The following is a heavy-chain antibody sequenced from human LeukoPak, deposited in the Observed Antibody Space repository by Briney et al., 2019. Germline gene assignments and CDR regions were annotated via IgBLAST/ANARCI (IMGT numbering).Heavy chain of an antibody. V-gene: IGHV1-8*01. J-gene: IGHJ3*02. CDR2: MNPNSGNT. CDR1: GYTFTTYD. Sequence: ASVKVSCKTSGYTFTTYDINWVRQATGQGLEWMGWMNPNSGNTGYAQKFQGRVTMTRDTSKSTAYMELSSLRSEDTAVYYCASVSSASLSNAFDIWGQGTMVTVSS. CDR3: ASVSSASLSNAFDI. D-gene: IGHD6-25*01.